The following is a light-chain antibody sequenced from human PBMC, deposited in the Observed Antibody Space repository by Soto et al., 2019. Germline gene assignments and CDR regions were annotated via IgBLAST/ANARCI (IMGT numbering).Light chain of an antibody. CDR3: SSYTGVHKALV. CDR1: SSDIGGYRY. V-gene: IGLV2-8*01. Sequence: QSVLTQPPSASGSPGQSVTISCTGTSSDIGGYRYVSWYQQHPGKAPKLMIYGVTQRPSGVPDRFSGSKSGNTASLTVSGLQAEDEADYYCSSYTGVHKALVFGTGTMLTVL. J-gene: IGLJ1*01. CDR2: GVT.